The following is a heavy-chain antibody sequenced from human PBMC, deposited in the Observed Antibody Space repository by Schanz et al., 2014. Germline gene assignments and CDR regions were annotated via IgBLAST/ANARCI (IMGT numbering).Heavy chain of an antibody. CDR1: GGTFSSYT. CDR2: ISPYNGNT. D-gene: IGHD6-19*01. Sequence: QVQLVQSGAEVKKPGSSVKVSCKLSGGTFSSYTISWMRQAPGQGLEWMGWISPYNGNTNYAQKLQGRVTMTTDTSTSTAYMELRSLRSDDTAVYYCARGGYSSGWYDRDIAHFDYWGQGTLVTVSS. J-gene: IGHJ4*02. V-gene: IGHV1-18*01. CDR3: ARGGYSSGWYDRDIAHFDY.